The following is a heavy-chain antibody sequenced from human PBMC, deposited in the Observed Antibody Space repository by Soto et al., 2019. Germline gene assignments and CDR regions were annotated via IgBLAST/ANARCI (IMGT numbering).Heavy chain of an antibody. D-gene: IGHD3-22*01. CDR1: GYTFTSYG. Sequence: GASVKVSCKASGYTFTSYGISWVRQAPGQGLEWMGWISAYNGNTNYAQKLQGRVTMTTDTSTSTAYMELRSLRSDDTAVYYCASDCKYRPWLVTLSLSVIDYWGQGTLVTVSS. V-gene: IGHV1-18*01. J-gene: IGHJ4*02. CDR2: ISAYNGNT. CDR3: ASDCKYRPWLVTLSLSVIDY.